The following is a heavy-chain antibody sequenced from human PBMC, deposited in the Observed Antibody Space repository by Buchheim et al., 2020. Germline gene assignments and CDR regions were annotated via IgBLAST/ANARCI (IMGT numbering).Heavy chain of an antibody. CDR3: AGGVEDPGYCSSTSCSCFDY. Sequence: EVQLLESGGGLVQPGGSLRLSCAASGFTFSSYAMSWVRQAPGKGLEWVSAISGSGGSTYYADSVKGRFTISRDNSKNTLYLQMNSLRAEDTAVYYCAGGVEDPGYCSSTSCSCFDYWGQGTL. CDR1: GFTFSSYA. J-gene: IGHJ4*02. CDR2: ISGSGGST. V-gene: IGHV3-23*01. D-gene: IGHD2-2*01.